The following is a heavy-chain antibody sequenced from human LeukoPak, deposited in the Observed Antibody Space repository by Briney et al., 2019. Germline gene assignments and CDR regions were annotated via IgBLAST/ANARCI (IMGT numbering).Heavy chain of an antibody. V-gene: IGHV4-4*07. CDR1: GGSISSYY. Sequence: SETLSLTCTVSGGSISSYYWSWIRRPAGKGLEWIGRIYTSGSTNYNPSLKSRVTMSVDTSKNQFSLKLSSVTAADTAVYYCARGDCVWGSYRYFDYWGQGTLVTVSS. J-gene: IGHJ4*02. CDR2: IYTSGST. CDR3: ARGDCVWGSYRYFDY. D-gene: IGHD3-16*02.